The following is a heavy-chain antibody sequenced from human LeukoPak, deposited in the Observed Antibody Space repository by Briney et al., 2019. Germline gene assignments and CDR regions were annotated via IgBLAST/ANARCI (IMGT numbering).Heavy chain of an antibody. CDR1: GGSISNYY. D-gene: IGHD6-6*01. CDR3: AREYSSSSGFDY. J-gene: IGHJ4*02. Sequence: SETLSLTCTVSGGSISNYYWSWIRQSPGKGLEWIGYIYYSGGTNYNPSLKSRVTISVDRSKNHFSLKLTSVTAADTAVYYCAREYSSSSGFDYWGQGTLVTVSS. V-gene: IGHV4-59*01. CDR2: IYYSGGT.